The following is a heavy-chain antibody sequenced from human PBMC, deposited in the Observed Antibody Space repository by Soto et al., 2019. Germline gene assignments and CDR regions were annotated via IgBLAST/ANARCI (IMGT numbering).Heavy chain of an antibody. CDR1: GYTLTELA. V-gene: IGHV1-24*01. D-gene: IGHD6-19*01. J-gene: IGHJ4*02. CDR2: FDPEDGET. CDR3: ATWIAVDYFDD. Sequence: ASVKVSCKVSGYTLTELAMHWVRQAPGKGLEWMGGFDPEDGETIYAQKFQGRVTMTEDTSTATAYMELSSLRSEDTAVYYCATWIAVDYFDDWGQGTLVTVSS.